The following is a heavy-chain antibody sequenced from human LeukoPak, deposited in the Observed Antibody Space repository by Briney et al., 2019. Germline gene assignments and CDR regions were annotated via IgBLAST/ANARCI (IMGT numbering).Heavy chain of an antibody. D-gene: IGHD3-10*02. J-gene: IGHJ2*01. CDR3: ARELVSSGAGYFDL. CDR2: ITGSTTWT. V-gene: IGHV3-23*01. Sequence: GGSLRLSCEASGFTFGNFGMTWVRQAPGKGLQWVSGITGSTTWTYYAASVKGRFTVSRDNSQNTLHLQINSLRADDTAVYYCARELVSSGAGYFDLWGRGTLVTVSS. CDR1: GFTFGNFG.